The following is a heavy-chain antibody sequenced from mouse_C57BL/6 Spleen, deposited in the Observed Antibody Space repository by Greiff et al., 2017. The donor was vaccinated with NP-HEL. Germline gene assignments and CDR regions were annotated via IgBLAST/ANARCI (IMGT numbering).Heavy chain of an antibody. CDR1: GYTFTSYW. J-gene: IGHJ3*01. Sequence: QVQLQQPGAELVKPGASVKLSCKASGYTFTSYWMQWVKQRPGQGLEWIGEIDPSDSYTNYNQKFKGKATLTVDTSSSTAYMQLSSLTSEDSAVYYCARSSSGPAWFAYWGQGTLVTVSA. V-gene: IGHV1-50*01. CDR3: ARSSSGPAWFAY. CDR2: IDPSDSYT. D-gene: IGHD3-2*02.